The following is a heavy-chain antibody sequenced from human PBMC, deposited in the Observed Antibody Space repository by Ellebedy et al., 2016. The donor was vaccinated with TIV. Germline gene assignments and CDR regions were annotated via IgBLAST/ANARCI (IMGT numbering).Heavy chain of an antibody. CDR2: ISHTGTRT. CDR3: AKGRGGGSESSAPRYYFDS. D-gene: IGHD6-19*01. Sequence: GESLKISCAASGFTFNNYAMSWVRQAPGKGQEWVSTISHTGTRTYYANSVEGRFIISRDSSKRTLYLHMNSMRAEDTAVYYCAKGRGGGSESSAPRYYFDSWGLGTLVTVSS. CDR1: GFTFNNYA. J-gene: IGHJ4*02. V-gene: IGHV3-23*01.